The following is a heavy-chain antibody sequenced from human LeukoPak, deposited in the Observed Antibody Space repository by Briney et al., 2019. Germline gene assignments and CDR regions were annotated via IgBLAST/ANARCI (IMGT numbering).Heavy chain of an antibody. J-gene: IGHJ4*02. CDR2: IYHSGST. D-gene: IGHD5-12*01. Sequence: SETLSLTCTVSGASISSGYYWGWIRQPPGKGLEWIGSIYHSGSTYYNPSLKSRVTISVDTSKNQFSLKLSSVTAADTAVYYCARVPYSGYAHLDYWGQGTLVTVSS. CDR3: ARVPYSGYAHLDY. CDR1: GASISSGYY. V-gene: IGHV4-38-2*02.